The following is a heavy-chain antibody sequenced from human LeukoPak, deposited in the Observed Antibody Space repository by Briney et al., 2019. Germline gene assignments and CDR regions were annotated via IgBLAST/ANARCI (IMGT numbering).Heavy chain of an antibody. CDR2: ISYDGSTK. CDR3: AKKYISGWSLPCDV. Sequence: GGSLRLSCAASGFTFSSYGMHWVRQAPGKGLEWVAVISYDGSTKYYVDSVKGRFTISRDNSKNTLYLQMNSLRVEDTAVYYCAKKYISGWSLPCDVWGQGTLVTVSS. CDR1: GFTFSSYG. V-gene: IGHV3-30*18. D-gene: IGHD6-19*01. J-gene: IGHJ4*02.